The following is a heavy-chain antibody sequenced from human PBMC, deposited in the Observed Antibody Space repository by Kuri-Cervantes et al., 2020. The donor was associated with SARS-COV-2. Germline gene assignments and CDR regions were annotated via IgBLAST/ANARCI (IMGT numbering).Heavy chain of an antibody. CDR2: IWYDGSNK. V-gene: IGHV3-30*19. J-gene: IGHJ6*02. CDR1: GFTFSSYG. CDR3: ARHNRNIVLMVYDYGVDV. Sequence: LSLTCAASGFTFSSYGMHWVRQAPGKGLEWVAVIWYDGSNKYYADSVKGRFTISRDNSKNTLYLQMNSLRAEDTAVYYCARHNRNIVLMVYDYGVDVWGQGTTVTVSS. D-gene: IGHD2-8*01.